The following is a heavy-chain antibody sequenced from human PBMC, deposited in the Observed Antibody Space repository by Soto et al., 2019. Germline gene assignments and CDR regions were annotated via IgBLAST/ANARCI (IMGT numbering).Heavy chain of an antibody. Sequence: QVQLVESGGGLVKPGGSLRLSCAASGFTFSDYYMSWIRQAPGKGLEWVSYISSSSSYTTSADSVKGRFTISRDNAKNSLYLQMNSLRAEDTAVYYCARDVYYDSSGRVDYWGQGTLVTVSS. D-gene: IGHD3-22*01. V-gene: IGHV3-11*05. J-gene: IGHJ4*02. CDR1: GFTFSDYY. CDR3: ARDVYYDSSGRVDY. CDR2: ISSSSSYT.